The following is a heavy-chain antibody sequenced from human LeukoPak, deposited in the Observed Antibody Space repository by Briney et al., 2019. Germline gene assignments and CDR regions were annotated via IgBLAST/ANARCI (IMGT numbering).Heavy chain of an antibody. J-gene: IGHJ4*02. D-gene: IGHD2-2*01. CDR2: IIPIFGTA. V-gene: IGHV1-69*05. CDR1: GGTFSSYA. Sequence: SVKVSCKASGGTFSSYAISWVRQAPGQGLEWMGRIIPIFGTANYAQKFQGRVTITTDESTSTVYMELSSLRSEDTAVYYCARVGGLPAFDYWGQGTLVTVSS. CDR3: ARVGGLPAFDY.